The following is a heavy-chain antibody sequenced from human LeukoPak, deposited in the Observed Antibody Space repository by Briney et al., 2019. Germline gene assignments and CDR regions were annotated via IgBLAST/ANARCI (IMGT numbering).Heavy chain of an antibody. D-gene: IGHD3/OR15-3a*01. Sequence: GGSLRLSCTASGFTFGDYAMSWVRQAPGKGLGWVGFIRSKAYGGTTEYAASVKGRFTISRDDSKSIAYLQMNSLKTEDTAVYYCTRGTRFDPWGQGTLVTVSS. J-gene: IGHJ5*02. CDR2: IRSKAYGGTT. CDR3: TRGTRFDP. CDR1: GFTFGDYA. V-gene: IGHV3-49*04.